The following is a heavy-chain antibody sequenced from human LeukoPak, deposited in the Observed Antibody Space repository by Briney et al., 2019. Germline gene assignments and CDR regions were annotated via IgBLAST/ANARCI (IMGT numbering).Heavy chain of an antibody. CDR1: GGSISSYY. CDR3: ARDRSSGYYNWFDP. V-gene: IGHV4-4*07. Sequence: SETLSLTCTVSGGSISSYYWSWIRQPAGKGLEWIGRIYTSGSTNYNPSLKSRVTMSVVTSKNQFSLKLSSVTAADTAVYYCARDRSSGYYNWFDPWGQGTLVTVSS. CDR2: IYTSGST. D-gene: IGHD3-22*01. J-gene: IGHJ5*02.